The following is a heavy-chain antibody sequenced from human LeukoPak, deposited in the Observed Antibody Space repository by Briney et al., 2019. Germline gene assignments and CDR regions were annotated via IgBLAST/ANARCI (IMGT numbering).Heavy chain of an antibody. Sequence: PSETLSLTCAVDGGSFTGYYWTWVRQPPGEGREWLGELNHSGSTNYNPSLKSRVTISVDTSKNQLSLKLTSVTAADTAVYYCARGVWRQRLGEDYYFYYMDVWGRGTTITVAS. CDR2: LNHSGST. D-gene: IGHD3-10*01. CDR3: ARGVWRQRLGEDYYFYYMDV. CDR1: GGSFTGYY. V-gene: IGHV4-34*01. J-gene: IGHJ6*03.